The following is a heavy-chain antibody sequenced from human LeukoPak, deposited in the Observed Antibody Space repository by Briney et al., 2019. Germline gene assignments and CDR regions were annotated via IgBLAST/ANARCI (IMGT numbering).Heavy chain of an antibody. J-gene: IGHJ6*03. CDR2: IQYDGSNK. CDR1: GFTFSSYS. CDR3: AKDRCSNGIGCYYYYMDV. V-gene: IGHV3-30*02. D-gene: IGHD2-8*01. Sequence: GGSLRLSCAASGFTFSSYSMNWVRQAPGKGLEWVAYIQYDGSNKQYADSVKGRFSISRDSSKNILYLQMNSLRAEDTAMYYCAKDRCSNGIGCYYYYMDVWGKGTTVTISS.